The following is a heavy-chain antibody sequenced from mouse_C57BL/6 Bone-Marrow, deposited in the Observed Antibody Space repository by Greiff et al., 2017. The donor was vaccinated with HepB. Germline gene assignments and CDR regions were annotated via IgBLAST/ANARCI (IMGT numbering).Heavy chain of an antibody. Sequence: QVQLQQSGAELARPGASVKLSCKASGYTFTSYGISWVKQRTGQGLEWIGEIYPRSGNTYYNEKFKGKATLTADKSSSTAYMELRSLTSEDSAVYVCARRAYYGSSSYAMDYWGQGTSVTVSS. CDR3: ARRAYYGSSSYAMDY. D-gene: IGHD1-1*01. CDR2: IYPRSGNT. V-gene: IGHV1-81*01. CDR1: GYTFTSYG. J-gene: IGHJ4*01.